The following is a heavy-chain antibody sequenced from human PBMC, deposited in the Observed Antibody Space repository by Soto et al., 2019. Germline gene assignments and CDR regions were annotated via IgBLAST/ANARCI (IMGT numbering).Heavy chain of an antibody. J-gene: IGHJ5*02. Sequence: PSETLSLTCTVSGDSISSNNNYWSLIRQPPGEGLEWIGFISYSGTTSYSPSLKSRVAISLDTSKNQFSLSLSSVTAADTAVYYGARGRGYSYGLDPWGQEPWSPSP. CDR2: ISYSGTT. D-gene: IGHD5-18*01. CDR3: ARGRGYSYGLDP. CDR1: GDSISSNNNY. V-gene: IGHV4-30-4*01.